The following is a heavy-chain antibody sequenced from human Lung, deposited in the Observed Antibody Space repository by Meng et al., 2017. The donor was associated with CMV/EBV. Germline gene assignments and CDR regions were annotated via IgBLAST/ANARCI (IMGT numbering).Heavy chain of an antibody. Sequence: VHLPQTRPGLWHPPGPLSLTCAVSGGSISSSIWCIWDRQPPGKGLEWIGEIYHSWSTNYNPSLKSRVTISVDKSKNQFSLKLSSATAADTAVYYCASFPPPGKQWLVTDYWGQGTLVTVSS. V-gene: IGHV4-4*03. CDR1: GGSISSSIW. CDR2: IYHSWST. J-gene: IGHJ4*02. D-gene: IGHD6-19*01. CDR3: ASFPPPGKQWLVTDY.